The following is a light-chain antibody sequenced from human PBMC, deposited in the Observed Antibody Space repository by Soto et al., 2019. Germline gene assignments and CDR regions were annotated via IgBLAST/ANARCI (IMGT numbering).Light chain of an antibody. CDR3: QKYGRSPGWT. J-gene: IGKJ1*01. Sequence: EIVMTQSPPTLYVSPGERATLTCRSSQSISRNLAWFQQKPGQAPSLLIFGASTRAAGIPARFSGSGSGTDFTLTISRLEPEDFAVYYCQKYGRSPGWTFGRGTKVDIK. V-gene: IGKV3-15*01. CDR2: GAS. CDR1: QSISRN.